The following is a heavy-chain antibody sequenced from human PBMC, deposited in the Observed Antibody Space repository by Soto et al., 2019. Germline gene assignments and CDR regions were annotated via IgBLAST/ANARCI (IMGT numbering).Heavy chain of an antibody. V-gene: IGHV1-69*06. CDR1: GGTFSSYA. J-gene: IGHJ6*02. CDR2: IIPIFDTT. D-gene: IGHD6-19*01. Sequence: SVKVSCKASGGTFSSYAISWVRQAPGQGLEWVGGIIPIFDTTDCAQKFQGRVTLTADKSTSTAYMELNSLRSEDTAVYYCARVGWEIPPRFFGMDVWGRGTTVTVSS. CDR3: ARVGWEIPPRFFGMDV.